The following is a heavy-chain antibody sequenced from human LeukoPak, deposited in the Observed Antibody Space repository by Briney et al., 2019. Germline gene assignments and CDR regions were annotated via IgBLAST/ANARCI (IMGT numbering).Heavy chain of an antibody. CDR2: ISGSGGSI. J-gene: IGHJ4*02. D-gene: IGHD3-22*01. CDR1: GFTFSSYA. CDR3: AKEPTMIVVVGLDY. Sequence: GGSLRLSCAASGFTFSSYAMSWVRRAPGKGLEWVSAISGSGGSIYYADSVKGRFTISRDNSKNTLYLQMNSLRAEDTAVYYCAKEPTMIVVVGLDYWGQGTLVTVSS. V-gene: IGHV3-23*01.